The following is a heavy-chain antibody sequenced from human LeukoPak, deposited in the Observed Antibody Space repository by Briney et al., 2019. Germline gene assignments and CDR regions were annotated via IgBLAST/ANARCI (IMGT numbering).Heavy chain of an antibody. CDR3: ARDFSTNGVLNWFDP. D-gene: IGHD2-8*01. Sequence: PSETLSLTCAVYGGSFSGYYWSWIRQPPGKGLEWIGEINHSGSTNYNPSLKSRVTISVDTSKNQFSLKLSSVTAADTAVYYCARDFSTNGVLNWFDPWGQGTLVTVSS. CDR1: GGSFSGYY. V-gene: IGHV4-34*01. J-gene: IGHJ5*02. CDR2: INHSGST.